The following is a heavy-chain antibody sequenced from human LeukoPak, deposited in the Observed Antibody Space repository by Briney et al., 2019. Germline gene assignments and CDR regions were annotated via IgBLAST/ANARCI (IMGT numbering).Heavy chain of an antibody. V-gene: IGHV4-61*02. D-gene: IGHD1-26*01. CDR3: ARGARGVGATTI. CDR2: IYTSGST. CDR1: GGSISSGSYY. J-gene: IGHJ3*02. Sequence: SETLSLTCTVSGGSISSGSYYWSWIRQPAGKGLEWIGRIYTSGSTNYNPSLKSRVTISVDTSKNQFSLKLSSVTAADTAVYYCARGARGVGATTIWGQGTMVTVSS.